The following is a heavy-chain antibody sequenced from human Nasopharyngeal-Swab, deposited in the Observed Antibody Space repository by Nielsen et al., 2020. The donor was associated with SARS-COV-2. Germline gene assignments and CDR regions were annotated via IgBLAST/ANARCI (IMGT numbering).Heavy chain of an antibody. CDR1: GGSISSGSYY. CDR3: ARYGVGDYFDY. V-gene: IGHV4-61*02. CDR2: IHTSGST. J-gene: IGHJ4*02. D-gene: IGHD3-10*01. Sequence: SDTLSLTCTVSGGSISSGSYYWSWIRQPAGKGLEWIGRIHTSGSTRYNPSLNSRVTISLDTSKNQLSLRLSSVTAADTAVYYCARYGVGDYFDYWGQGTLVTVSS.